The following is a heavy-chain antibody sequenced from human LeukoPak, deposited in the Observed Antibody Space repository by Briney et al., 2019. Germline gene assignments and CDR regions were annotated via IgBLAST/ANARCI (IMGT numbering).Heavy chain of an antibody. CDR2: IYPGDSDT. CDR1: GYSFTSYW. Sequence: GESLKISCKGSGYSFTSYWIGWVRQMPGKGQEWMGIIYPGDSDTRYSPSFQGQVTISADKSISTAYLQWSSLKASDTAMYYCARQSPYYDFWSGYLSPTNHNYMDVWGKGTTVTVSS. D-gene: IGHD3-3*01. V-gene: IGHV5-51*01. CDR3: ARQSPYYDFWSGYLSPTNHNYMDV. J-gene: IGHJ6*03.